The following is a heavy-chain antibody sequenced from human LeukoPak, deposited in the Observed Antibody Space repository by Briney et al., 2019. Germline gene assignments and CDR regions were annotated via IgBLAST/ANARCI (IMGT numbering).Heavy chain of an antibody. Sequence: PGGSLRLSCEASGFTFSSFEMNWVRQAPGKGLEWVSYISSSGSYIYYADSVRGRFTISRDNAKNSLYLQMNRLRADDTAVYYCSPGGRTNGDRWGQGTMVTVSS. V-gene: IGHV3-48*03. CDR1: GFTFSSFE. CDR3: SPGGRTNGDR. J-gene: IGHJ3*01. CDR2: ISSSGSYI. D-gene: IGHD2-8*01.